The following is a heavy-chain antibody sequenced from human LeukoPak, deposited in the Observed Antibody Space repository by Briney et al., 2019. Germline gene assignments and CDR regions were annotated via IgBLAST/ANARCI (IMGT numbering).Heavy chain of an antibody. CDR2: IKEDGSEK. D-gene: IGHD3-10*01. CDR1: GFTFSSYW. Sequence: GGSLRLSCAASGFTFSSYWMHWVRQAPGKGLEWVANIKEDGSEKYYVDSVKGRFTISRDNAENSLHLQMNSLRVEDTAVYYCVRAIGAYASHWGQGTLVTVSS. V-gene: IGHV3-7*04. J-gene: IGHJ4*02. CDR3: VRAIGAYASH.